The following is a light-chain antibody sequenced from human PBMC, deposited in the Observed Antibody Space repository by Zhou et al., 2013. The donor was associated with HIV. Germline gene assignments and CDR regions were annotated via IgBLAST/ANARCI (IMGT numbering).Light chain of an antibody. J-gene: IGKJ1*01. CDR3: QQYGSSPRT. V-gene: IGKV3-20*01. CDR1: QSVSSSY. Sequence: PGEGATLSCRASQSVSSSYLTWYQRKPGQAPRLLIYGASSRATGIPDRFSGSGSGTDFNLTVSRLEPEDFAVYYCQQYGSSPRTFGQGTKVEIK. CDR2: GAS.